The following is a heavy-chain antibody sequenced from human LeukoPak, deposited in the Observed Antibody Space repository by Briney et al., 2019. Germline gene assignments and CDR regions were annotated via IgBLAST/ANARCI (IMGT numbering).Heavy chain of an antibody. Sequence: SETLSLTCTVSGGSISSGDYYWSWIRQPPGKGLEWIGYIYYSVSTNNNPSLKSRVTISVDTSKNQLSLRLSSVTAADTAVYYCARDLDYFDSSGYFFDIWGQGTMVTVSS. CDR2: IYYSVST. V-gene: IGHV4-61*08. J-gene: IGHJ3*02. D-gene: IGHD3-22*01. CDR1: GGSISSGDYY. CDR3: ARDLDYFDSSGYFFDI.